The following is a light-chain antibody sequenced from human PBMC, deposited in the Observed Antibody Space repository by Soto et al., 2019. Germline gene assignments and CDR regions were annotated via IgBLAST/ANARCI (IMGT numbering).Light chain of an antibody. CDR3: QQYGGSPLVT. Sequence: EIVLTQSPGTLSLSPGERATLSCRASQSVSNTYLAWYQQKAGQAPRLLIYGASSRATGIPDRFSGTGSGTDFTLTITRLEPEAFAVYYCQQYGGSPLVTFGGGTKVEI. CDR1: QSVSNTY. J-gene: IGKJ4*01. V-gene: IGKV3-20*01. CDR2: GAS.